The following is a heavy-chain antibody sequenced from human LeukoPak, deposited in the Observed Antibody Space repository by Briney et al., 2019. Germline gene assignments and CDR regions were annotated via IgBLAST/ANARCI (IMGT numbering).Heavy chain of an antibody. Sequence: ASVKVSCKASGYTFTSYGISWVRRAPGQGLEWMGWISAYNGNTNYAQKLQGRVTMTTDTSTSTAYMELRSLRSDDTAVYYCARARGPPYYDFWSGYYFDYWGQGTLVTVSS. CDR3: ARARGPPYYDFWSGYYFDY. CDR1: GYTFTSYG. D-gene: IGHD3-3*01. J-gene: IGHJ4*02. CDR2: ISAYNGNT. V-gene: IGHV1-18*01.